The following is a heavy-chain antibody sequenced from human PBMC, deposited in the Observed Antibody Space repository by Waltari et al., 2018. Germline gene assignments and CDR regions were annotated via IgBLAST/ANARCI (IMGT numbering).Heavy chain of an antibody. CDR1: GYTFNNYV. CDR3: ARLYDNSYYNYASDY. D-gene: IGHD3-22*01. V-gene: IGHV1-18*01. CDR2: IIGYNGET. J-gene: IGHJ4*02. Sequence: QVQLVQSGAEVKKPGASVKVSCKASGYTFNNYVVAWVRQAPGQGLEWIGWIIGYNGETKFAQTFQDRLTMTTDTSTDTAYMELRSLRSDDTAVYYCARLYDNSYYNYASDYWGQGTLVTVSS.